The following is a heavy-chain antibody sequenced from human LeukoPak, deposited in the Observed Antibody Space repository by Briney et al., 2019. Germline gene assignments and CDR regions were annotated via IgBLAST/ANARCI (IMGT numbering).Heavy chain of an antibody. CDR1: GYSISSGYY. Sequence: PSETLSLTCTVSGYSISSGYYWGWIRQPPGKGLEWIGSIYHSGSTYYDPSLKSRVTISVDTSKNQFSLKLSSVTAADTAVYYCARDPDPGAFDIWGQGTTVTISS. CDR2: IYHSGST. V-gene: IGHV4-38-2*02. CDR3: ARDPDPGAFDI. D-gene: IGHD1-14*01. J-gene: IGHJ3*02.